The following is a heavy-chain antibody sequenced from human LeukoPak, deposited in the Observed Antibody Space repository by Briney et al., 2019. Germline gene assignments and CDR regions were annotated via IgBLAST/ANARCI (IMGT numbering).Heavy chain of an antibody. J-gene: IGHJ4*02. CDR2: LFDSVNT. V-gene: IGHV4-59*11. D-gene: IGHD5-18*01. CDR1: GGSISSHY. Sequence: SSETLSLTCTVSGGSISSHYWSWIRQPPGKGLEWIAYLFDSVNTKDNPSLQSRLTLSADTSKNQFSLRLSSVTAVDTAVYYCATIKRGSIFGYFDFWGQGIKVTVSS. CDR3: ATIKRGSIFGYFDF.